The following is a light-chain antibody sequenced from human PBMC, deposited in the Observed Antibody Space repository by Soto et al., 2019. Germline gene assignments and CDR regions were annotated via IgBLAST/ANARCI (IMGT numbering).Light chain of an antibody. CDR1: QSISNH. CDR3: QQYSGWPYT. CDR2: GAY. V-gene: IGKV3-15*01. J-gene: IGKJ2*01. Sequence: EIVMTQSPATLAVSPGESATLSCRASQSISNHLTWYQQKPGQPPRLLIYGAYTRATGIPARFSVSGSGTEFTLTISNVQSEDFAVYYCQQYSGWPYTFGQGTKLEIK.